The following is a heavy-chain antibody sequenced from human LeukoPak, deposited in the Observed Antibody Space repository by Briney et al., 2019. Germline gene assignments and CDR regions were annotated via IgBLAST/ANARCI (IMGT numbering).Heavy chain of an antibody. D-gene: IGHD3-10*01. CDR3: ARALLWSGFDP. J-gene: IGHJ5*02. CDR2: IYYSGST. CDR1: GGSISSYY. Sequence: SETLSLTCTVSGGSISSYYWGWIRQPPGKGLEWIGSIYYSGSTYCNPSLKSRVTISVDTSKNQFSLKLSSVTAADTAVYYCARALLWSGFDPWGQGTLVTVSS. V-gene: IGHV4-39*01.